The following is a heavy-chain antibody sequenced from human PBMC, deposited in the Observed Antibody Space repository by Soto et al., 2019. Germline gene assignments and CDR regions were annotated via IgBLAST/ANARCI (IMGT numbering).Heavy chain of an antibody. Sequence: QVQLQESGPGLVKPSETLSLTCTVSGGSISNHYWSWIRQPPGKGLEWIGYIYYNGNTNYNPSRKSRVTMSVDTSKNQISLKLCSVTAADTAVYYCTRANWYSEYWGQGTLVTVSS. CDR3: TRANWYSEY. D-gene: IGHD7-27*01. V-gene: IGHV4-59*11. CDR2: IYYNGNT. J-gene: IGHJ4*02. CDR1: GGSISNHY.